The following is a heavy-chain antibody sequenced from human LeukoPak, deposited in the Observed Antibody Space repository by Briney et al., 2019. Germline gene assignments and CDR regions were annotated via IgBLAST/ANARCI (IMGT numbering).Heavy chain of an antibody. CDR2: FSGSGDTT. J-gene: IGHJ4*02. D-gene: IGHD2-15*01. Sequence: GGSLRLSCAASGFTFDYYGMSWVRQTPGKGLEWVSAFSGSGDTTYYADSVKGRFTISRDNSKNTLYLQMNSLRGEDTAVYYCAPYSLEAFNHWGQGALVTVSS. V-gene: IGHV3-23*01. CDR3: APYSLEAFNH. CDR1: GFTFDYYG.